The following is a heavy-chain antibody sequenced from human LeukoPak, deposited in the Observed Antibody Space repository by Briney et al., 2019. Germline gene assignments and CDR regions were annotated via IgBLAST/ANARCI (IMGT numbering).Heavy chain of an antibody. D-gene: IGHD3-10*01. V-gene: IGHV1-2*02. J-gene: IGHJ4*02. CDR2: IDPSTGGT. CDR3: ARGNNYGSGSLFYG. CDR1: GYTFSEYY. Sequence: ASVKVSCKTSGYTFSEYYIYWVRQAPGQGLEWMGWIDPSTGGTNYAQNFQGRVTMTRDTSTTTVYMELSSLKSDDTAVYHCARGNNYGSGSLFYGWGQGTLVTVSS.